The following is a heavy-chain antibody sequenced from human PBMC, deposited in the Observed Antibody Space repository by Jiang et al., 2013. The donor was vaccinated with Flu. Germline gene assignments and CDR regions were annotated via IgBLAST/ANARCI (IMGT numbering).Heavy chain of an antibody. CDR3: ARGGAYYYDSSGYYNYYYGMDV. V-gene: IGHV4-34*01. J-gene: IGHJ6*02. CDR2: NHSGST. D-gene: IGHD3-22*01. Sequence: NHSGSTNYNPSLKSRVTISVDTSKNQXSLKLSSVTAADTAVYYCARGGAYYYDSSGYYNYYYGMDVWGQGTTVTVSS.